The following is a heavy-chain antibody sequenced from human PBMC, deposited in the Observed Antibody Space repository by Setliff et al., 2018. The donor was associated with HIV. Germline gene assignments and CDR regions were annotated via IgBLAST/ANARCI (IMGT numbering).Heavy chain of an antibody. CDR1: GGSFNDYY. CDR2: IIHSGSI. V-gene: IGHV4-34*12. Sequence: PSETLSLTCAVYGGSFNDYYWSWIRQPPGKGLEWIGEIIHSGSINYNPSLKSRVTISVDTSKNQFSLKLNSVTAADTAVYYCARSGGPTFDPWGQGTLVTVSS. J-gene: IGHJ5*02. CDR3: ARSGGPTFDP. D-gene: IGHD3-16*01.